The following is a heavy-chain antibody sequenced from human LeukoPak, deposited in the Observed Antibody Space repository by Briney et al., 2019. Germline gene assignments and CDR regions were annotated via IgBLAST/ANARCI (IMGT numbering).Heavy chain of an antibody. CDR2: ISSSGSTI. CDR3: ASYSYGYRSLDY. Sequence: QPGGSLRLSCAASGFTFSSYEMNWVRQAPGKGLEWVSYISSSGSTIYYADSVKGRFTISRDNAKNSLYLQVNSLRAEDTAVYYCASYSYGYRSLDYWGQGTLVTVSS. J-gene: IGHJ4*02. V-gene: IGHV3-48*03. CDR1: GFTFSSYE. D-gene: IGHD5-18*01.